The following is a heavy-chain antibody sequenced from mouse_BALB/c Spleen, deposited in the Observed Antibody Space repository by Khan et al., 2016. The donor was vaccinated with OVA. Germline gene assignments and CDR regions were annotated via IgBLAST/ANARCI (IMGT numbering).Heavy chain of an antibody. CDR1: GYTFTDFY. Sequence: VQLQESGAELARPGASVKLSCKASGYTFTDFYINWVKQRTGQGLEWIGEINPGSGDISYNEKFKGKATLTADKSSSTAYMQLSSLTSEDSAVYFCARRNYFGYTFAYWGQGTLVTVSA. CDR2: INPGSGDI. CDR3: ARRNYFGYTFAY. D-gene: IGHD1-2*01. V-gene: IGHV1-77*01. J-gene: IGHJ3*01.